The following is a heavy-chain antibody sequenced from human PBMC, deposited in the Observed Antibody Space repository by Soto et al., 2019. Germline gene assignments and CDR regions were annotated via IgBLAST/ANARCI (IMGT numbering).Heavy chain of an antibody. D-gene: IGHD5-18*01. J-gene: IGHJ4*02. CDR3: ARDNGYSYGYTLDH. CDR1: GSSISSYY. CDR2: IYYSGST. V-gene: IGHV4-59*01. Sequence: SEPLSLTCTVSGSSISSYYWSWIRQPPGKGLEWIGYIYYSGSTNYNPSLKSRVTISVDTSKNQFSLKLSSVTAADTAVYYCARDNGYSYGYTLDHWGQGTLVTVS.